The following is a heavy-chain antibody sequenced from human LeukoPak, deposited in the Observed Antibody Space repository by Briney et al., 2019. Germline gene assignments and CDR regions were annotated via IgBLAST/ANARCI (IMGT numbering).Heavy chain of an antibody. J-gene: IGHJ6*03. Sequence: GGSLRLSCAASGFSFIKYSMTWVRQAPGKGLEWVSAITGSGAFTDYADSVKGRFTISRDNSKNTLYLQMNSLRAEDTAVYYCATAYYYGSGSSIGHGLNYYYYYMDVWGKGTTVTISS. CDR1: GFSFIKYS. CDR2: ITGSGAFT. D-gene: IGHD3-10*01. CDR3: ATAYYYGSGSSIGHGLNYYYYYMDV. V-gene: IGHV3-23*01.